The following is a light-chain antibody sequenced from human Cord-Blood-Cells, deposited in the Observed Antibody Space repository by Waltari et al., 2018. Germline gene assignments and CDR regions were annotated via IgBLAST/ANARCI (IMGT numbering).Light chain of an antibody. CDR3: AAWDDSLNGWV. V-gene: IGLV1-44*01. CDR2: GNN. CDR1: SSNIGSNT. Sequence: QRVTISCSGSSSNIGSNTVNWYQPLPGTAPKLLIYGNNQRPSGVPDRFSGSKSGTSASLAISGLQSEDEANYYCAAWDDSLNGWVFGGGTKLTVL. J-gene: IGLJ3*02.